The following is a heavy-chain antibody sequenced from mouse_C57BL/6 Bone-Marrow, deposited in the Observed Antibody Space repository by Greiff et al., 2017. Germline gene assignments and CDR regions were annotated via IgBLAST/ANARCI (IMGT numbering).Heavy chain of an antibody. CDR3: ARRVYYSNLYWYFDV. CDR1: GFSLSTSGMG. CDR2: IYWDDAK. V-gene: IGHV8-12*01. D-gene: IGHD2-5*01. J-gene: IGHJ1*03. Sequence: QVTLKVSGPGILQSSQTLSLTCSFSGFSLSTSGMGVSWIRQPSGKGLEWLAHIYWDDAKRYNPSLKSLLTISKDTSRNQVFLKFTSVDTADTATYYCARRVYYSNLYWYFDVWGTGTTVTVSS.